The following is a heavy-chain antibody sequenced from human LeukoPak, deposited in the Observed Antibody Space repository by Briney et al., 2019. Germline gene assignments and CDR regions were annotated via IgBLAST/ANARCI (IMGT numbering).Heavy chain of an antibody. J-gene: IGHJ4*02. CDR2: INHSGST. Sequence: SETLSLTRALYRGSPSGYSWSCVRHPPEDGLGWIGNINHSGSTNYNPSIKSRVSIAEATSKKQSPMKLCSVTAADTAMYYCARGYSGTYLMVDYWGQGTLVTVSS. D-gene: IGHD1-26*01. CDR1: RGSPSGYS. V-gene: IGHV4-34*01. CDR3: ARGYSGTYLMVDY.